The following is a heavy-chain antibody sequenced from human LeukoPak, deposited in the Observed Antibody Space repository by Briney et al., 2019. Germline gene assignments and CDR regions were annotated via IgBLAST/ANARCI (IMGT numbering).Heavy chain of an antibody. D-gene: IGHD1-26*01. CDR2: ISYDGSNK. CDR1: GFTFSSYG. V-gene: IGHV3-30*03. CDR3: AREDRTQIVGALDY. Sequence: GGSLRLSCAASGFTFSSYGMHWVRQAPGKGLEWVAVISYDGSNKYYADSVKGRFTISRDNSKNTLYLQMNSLRAEDTAVYYCAREDRTQIVGALDYWGQGTLVTVPS. J-gene: IGHJ4*02.